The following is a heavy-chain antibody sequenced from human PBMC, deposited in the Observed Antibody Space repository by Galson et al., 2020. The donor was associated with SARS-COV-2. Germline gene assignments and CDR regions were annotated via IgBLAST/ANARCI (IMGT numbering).Heavy chain of an antibody. D-gene: IGHD1-1*01. V-gene: IGHV4-39*07. CDR1: GGSMNSSSYS. CDR2: IYYSGST. J-gene: IGHJ4*02. CDR3: ARDERNGTWAVDY. Sequence: SETLSLTCTVSGGSMNSSSYSWGWIRQPPGKGLEWIGSIYYSGSTSYTPSLKSRLTMSVDMSSNQFSLKLTSVTAADTVVYYCARDERNGTWAVDYWGQGTLVTVSS.